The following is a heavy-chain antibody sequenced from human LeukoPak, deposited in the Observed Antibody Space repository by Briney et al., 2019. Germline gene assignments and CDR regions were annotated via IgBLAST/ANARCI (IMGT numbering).Heavy chain of an antibody. J-gene: IGHJ4*02. CDR1: GGSISSYY. D-gene: IGHD6-19*01. Sequence: SETLSLTCTVSGGSISSYYWSWIRQPPGKGLEWIGYIYYSGSTNYNPSLKSRVTISVDTSKNQFSLKLSSVTAADTAVYYCARGFAVAGGVGDQYYFDYWGQGTLVTVSS. CDR2: IYYSGST. V-gene: IGHV4-59*12. CDR3: ARGFAVAGGVGDQYYFDY.